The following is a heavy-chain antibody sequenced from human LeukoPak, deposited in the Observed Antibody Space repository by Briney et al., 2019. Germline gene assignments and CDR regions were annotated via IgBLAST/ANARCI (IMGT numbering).Heavy chain of an antibody. Sequence: PGGSLRLSCTASGFTFTTYWMCWVRQGPGKGLEWVAKINQDGSEKDYVDSVKGRFTISRDNAKNSEYVQMNSLRPEDTAVYYCATGARGKNWGQGTLVTVPS. J-gene: IGHJ4*02. CDR2: INQDGSEK. CDR1: GFTFTTYW. CDR3: ATGARGKN. V-gene: IGHV3-7*01.